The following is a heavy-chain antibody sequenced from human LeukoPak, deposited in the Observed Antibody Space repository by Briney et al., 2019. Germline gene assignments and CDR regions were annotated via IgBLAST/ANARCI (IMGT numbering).Heavy chain of an antibody. D-gene: IGHD2-8*01. CDR1: DVSVSSSSYY. CDR3: ARHPGCFDY. CDR2: IYYNGRT. J-gene: IGHJ4*02. Sequence: SETLSFTCTVSDVSVSSSSYYWAWIRQPPGKGLEWIGSIYYNGRTYYDPSLKSRVTISLDTSKNQFSMKLTSVTAADTAVYYCARHPGCFDYWGQGILVTVSS. V-gene: IGHV4-39*01.